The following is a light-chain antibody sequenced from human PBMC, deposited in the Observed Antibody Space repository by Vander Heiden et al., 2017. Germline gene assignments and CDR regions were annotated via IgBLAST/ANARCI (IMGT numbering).Light chain of an antibody. J-gene: IGKJ1*01. V-gene: IGKV1-5*03. CDR1: QSVGSW. CDR3: QQYNSYSQSWT. Sequence: DIQMTQSPSTLSASIGDRVTITCRASQSVGSWLAWYQQKPGKAPKLLIYMASSLESGVPSRFSGSGSGTEFTLTISSLQPDDFATYYCQQYNSYSQSWTFGQGTKVEIK. CDR2: MAS.